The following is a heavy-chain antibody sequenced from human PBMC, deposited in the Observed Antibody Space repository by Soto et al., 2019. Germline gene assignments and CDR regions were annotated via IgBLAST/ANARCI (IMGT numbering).Heavy chain of an antibody. CDR1: GYTFTGYY. CDR3: ARGSSSWGPYYYYYMDV. V-gene: IGHV1-2*02. D-gene: IGHD6-13*01. Sequence: QVQLVQSGAEVKKPGASVKVSCKASGYTFTGYYMHWVRQAPGQGLEWMGWINPNSGGTNYAQKFQGGVTMTRDTSISTAYMELSRLRSDDTAVYYCARGSSSWGPYYYYYMDVCGKGTTVTVSS. J-gene: IGHJ6*03. CDR2: INPNSGGT.